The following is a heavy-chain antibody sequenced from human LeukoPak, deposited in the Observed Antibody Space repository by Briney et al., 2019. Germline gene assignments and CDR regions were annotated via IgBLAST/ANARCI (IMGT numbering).Heavy chain of an antibody. V-gene: IGHV4-34*01. CDR3: ARALVVSSFDY. Sequence: SETLSLTCAVYGGSFSGYYRSWIRQPPGKGLEWIGEINHSGSTNYNPSLKSRVTISVDTSKNQFSLKLSSVTAADTAVYYCARALVVSSFDYWGQGTLVTVSS. J-gene: IGHJ4*02. CDR1: GGSFSGYY. D-gene: IGHD2-2*01. CDR2: INHSGST.